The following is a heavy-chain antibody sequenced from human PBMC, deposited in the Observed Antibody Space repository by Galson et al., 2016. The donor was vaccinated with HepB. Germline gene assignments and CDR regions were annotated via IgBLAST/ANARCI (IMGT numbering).Heavy chain of an antibody. V-gene: IGHV3-23*01. D-gene: IGHD4-23*01. CDR1: GFTFTNYA. CDR3: AKVTRPGIPTPRYGMDV. Sequence: SLRLSCAASGFTFTNYAMTWVRQAPGKGLEWVSGISGSGGGTYNADSVKGRFGISQDNSKNTLFLQMNNLSAEDTALYYCAKVTRPGIPTPRYGMDVWGKGATVTVSS. CDR2: ISGSGGGT. J-gene: IGHJ6*04.